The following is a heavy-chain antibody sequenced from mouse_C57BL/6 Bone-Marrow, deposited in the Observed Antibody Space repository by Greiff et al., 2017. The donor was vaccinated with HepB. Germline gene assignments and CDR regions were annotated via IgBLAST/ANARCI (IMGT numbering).Heavy chain of an antibody. CDR2: ISSGSSTI. CDR3: ARGVGRDY. Sequence: EVKVVESGAGLVKPGASLKLSCAASGFTFSDYGMHWVRQAPGQGLEWVAYISSGSSTIYYAATVKGRHTISRDNAKNTRFLQMAGLGSEDTAVYYCARGVGRDYWGQGTTLTVSS. V-gene: IGHV5-17*01. D-gene: IGHD4-1*01. CDR1: GFTFSDYG. J-gene: IGHJ2*01.